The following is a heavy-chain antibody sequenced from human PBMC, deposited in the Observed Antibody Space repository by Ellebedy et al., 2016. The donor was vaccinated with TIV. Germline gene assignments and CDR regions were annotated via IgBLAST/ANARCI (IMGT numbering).Heavy chain of an antibody. V-gene: IGHV1-69*04. CDR2: IIPLLGIA. J-gene: IGHJ3*02. CDR3: ARVDRYDDFDI. Sequence: SVKVSCXASGGTFSSYAISWVRQAPGQGLEWMGRIIPLLGIANYAQKFQGRVTIIADKSTSTAYMELGSLRFEDTAVYYCARVDRYDDFDIWGQGTMVTVSS. D-gene: IGHD5/OR15-5a*01. CDR1: GGTFSSYA.